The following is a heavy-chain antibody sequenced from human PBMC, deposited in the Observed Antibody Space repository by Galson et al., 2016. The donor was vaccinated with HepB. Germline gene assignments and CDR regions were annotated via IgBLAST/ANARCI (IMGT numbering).Heavy chain of an antibody. D-gene: IGHD1-26*01. Sequence: PALVKPTQTLTLTCSFSGFSLKTRGMCVSWVRQPPGKGLEWLALIDWDDQRYYTTSLKTNLTISGDTAKNRVVLTLANVDPADTATYYCARLPSGDYFDFWGQGTLVTVSS. V-gene: IGHV2-70*20. CDR3: ARLPSGDYFDF. J-gene: IGHJ4*02. CDR2: IDWDDQR. CDR1: GFSLKTRGMC.